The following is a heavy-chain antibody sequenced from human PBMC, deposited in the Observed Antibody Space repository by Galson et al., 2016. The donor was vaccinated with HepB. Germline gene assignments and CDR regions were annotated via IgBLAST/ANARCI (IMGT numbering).Heavy chain of an antibody. D-gene: IGHD5-24*01. V-gene: IGHV3-48*01. CDR3: AREIGDTYNYNYDYGLDV. CDR2: ISSRSGSI. CDR1: GFTFNSHS. J-gene: IGHJ6*02. Sequence: SLRLSCAASGFTFNSHSIIWVRQTPGKGLEWVAYISSRSGSIEYAESERGRFTISRDNARSSVDLQMNSLKADDTGVYYCAREIGDTYNYNYDYGLDVWGQGTTVTVSS.